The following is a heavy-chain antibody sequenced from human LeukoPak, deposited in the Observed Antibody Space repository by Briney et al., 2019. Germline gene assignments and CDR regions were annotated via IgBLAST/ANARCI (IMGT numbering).Heavy chain of an antibody. CDR1: GFTFSSYS. Sequence: GGSLRLSCAASGFTFSSYSMNWVRQAPGKGLEWVSSISSSSSYIYYADSVKGRFTISRDNAKNSLYLQMNSLRAEDTAVYYCARDSRLTIFGVVIISSMDVWGKGTTVTVSS. V-gene: IGHV3-21*01. CDR2: ISSSSSYI. D-gene: IGHD3-3*01. J-gene: IGHJ6*03. CDR3: ARDSRLTIFGVVIISSMDV.